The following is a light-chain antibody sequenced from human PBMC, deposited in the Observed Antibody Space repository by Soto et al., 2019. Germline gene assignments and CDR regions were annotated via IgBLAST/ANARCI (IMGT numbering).Light chain of an antibody. Sequence: QSFLTHPASLSGSPGQSITISCTGTSSDVGGYNYVSWYQQQSGKAPKLMIHEVSNRPSGVSNRFSGSKSGNTASLTISGLQAEDEADYYCSSYTSSRAYVFGIGTKVTVL. CDR1: SSDVGGYNY. CDR3: SSYTSSRAYV. CDR2: EVS. J-gene: IGLJ1*01. V-gene: IGLV2-14*01.